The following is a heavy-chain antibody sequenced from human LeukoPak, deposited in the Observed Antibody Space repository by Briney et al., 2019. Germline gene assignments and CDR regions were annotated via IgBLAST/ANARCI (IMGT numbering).Heavy chain of an antibody. CDR1: GYTFTSCY. Sequence: ASVKVSCKASGYTFTSCYMHWVRQAPGQGLEWMGIVNPSGGSTSYAQKFQGRVTMTRDTSTSTVYMELSSLRSEDTAVYYCAREQYRGTIFGVADAFDIWGQGTMVTVSS. CDR2: VNPSGGST. V-gene: IGHV1-46*01. D-gene: IGHD3-3*01. CDR3: AREQYRGTIFGVADAFDI. J-gene: IGHJ3*02.